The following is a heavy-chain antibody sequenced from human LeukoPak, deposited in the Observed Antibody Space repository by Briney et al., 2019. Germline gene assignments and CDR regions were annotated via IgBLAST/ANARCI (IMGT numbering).Heavy chain of an antibody. CDR3: ARGQQLVPWGVDY. D-gene: IGHD6-13*01. Sequence: ASVKVSFKASGYTFTGYYMHWVRQAPGQGLEWMGWINPNSGGTNYAQKFQGRVTMTRDTSISTAYMELSRLRSDDTAVYYCARGQQLVPWGVDYWGQGTLVTVSS. J-gene: IGHJ4*02. CDR1: GYTFTGYY. V-gene: IGHV1-2*02. CDR2: INPNSGGT.